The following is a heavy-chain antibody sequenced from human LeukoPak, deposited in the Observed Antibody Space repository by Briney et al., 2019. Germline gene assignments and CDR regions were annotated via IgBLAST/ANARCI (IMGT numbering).Heavy chain of an antibody. J-gene: IGHJ4*02. CDR3: AKDSNGPAF. CDR2: IYSGGGT. V-gene: IGHV3-53*01. CDR1: GFTVSSTY. Sequence: GGSLRLSCAASGFTVSSTYMSWVRQAPGKGPEWVSVIYSGGGTFYSDSVKGRFTISRDYSKNTLYLQMNSLRTEDTAVYFCAKDSNGPAFWGQGTLVTVSS. D-gene: IGHD3-22*01.